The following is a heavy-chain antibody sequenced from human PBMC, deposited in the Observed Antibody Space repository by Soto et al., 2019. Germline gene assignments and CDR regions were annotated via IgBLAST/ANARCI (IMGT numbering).Heavy chain of an antibody. CDR3: GKVLVGATGHTDSDY. CDR1: GGSIYRSGYY. V-gene: IGHV4-39*01. CDR2: IDYNGVT. Sequence: XETLSLTCTVDGGSIYRSGYYWGWIRQPPGRGLEWIGNIDYNGVTYSNPSLKSRVTISRDTSKNQFSLKLTSVTAADTALYYCGKVLVGATGHTDSDYWGPGTLVTVSS. J-gene: IGHJ4*02. D-gene: IGHD2-15*01.